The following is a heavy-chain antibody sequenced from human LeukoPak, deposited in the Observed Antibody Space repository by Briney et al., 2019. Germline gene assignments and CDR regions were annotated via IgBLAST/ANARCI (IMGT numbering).Heavy chain of an antibody. V-gene: IGHV3-7*01. CDR1: GFTFSSYW. D-gene: IGHD1-26*01. Sequence: GGSLRLSCAASGFTFSSYWMSWVRQAPGKGLEWVANIKQDGSEKYYVDSVKGRFTVSRDNAKNSLYLQMNSLRAEDTAVHYCARGAPWVYDAFDIWGQGTMVTVSS. CDR3: ARGAPWVYDAFDI. CDR2: IKQDGSEK. J-gene: IGHJ3*02.